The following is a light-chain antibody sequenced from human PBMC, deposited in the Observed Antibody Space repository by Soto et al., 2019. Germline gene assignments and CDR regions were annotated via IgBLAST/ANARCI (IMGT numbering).Light chain of an antibody. V-gene: IGKV1-5*01. CDR1: QSISDW. CDR3: QEYKSAT. Sequence: DLQMTQSPSTLSASVGDRDTITCRASQSISDWLAWYQQIPGRAPKLLIYDASTLQSGVPSRFSGSVSGTEFILTISILQPDDSATYYCQEYKSATFGQGTKLQIK. J-gene: IGKJ2*01. CDR2: DAS.